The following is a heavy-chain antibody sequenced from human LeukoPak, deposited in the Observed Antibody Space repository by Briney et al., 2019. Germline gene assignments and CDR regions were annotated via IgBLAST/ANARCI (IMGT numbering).Heavy chain of an antibody. CDR1: GGSISSYY. J-gene: IGHJ6*02. CDR2: IYTSGST. CDR3: ARDPYGIGATDYYYGMDV. Sequence: SETLSLTCTVSGGSISSYYWSWIRQPAGKGLEWIGRIYTSGSTNYNPSLKSRVTMSVDTSKNQFSLKLSSVIAADTAVYYCARDPYGIGATDYYYGMDVWGQGTTVTVSS. D-gene: IGHD1-26*01. V-gene: IGHV4-4*07.